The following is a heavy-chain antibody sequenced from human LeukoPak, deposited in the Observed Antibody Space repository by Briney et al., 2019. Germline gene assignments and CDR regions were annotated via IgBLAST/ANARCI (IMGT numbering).Heavy chain of an antibody. J-gene: IGHJ4*02. V-gene: IGHV4-61*02. CDR2: IYTGGST. CDR1: GGSISSSSYY. CDR3: ARERPYSSSWYDY. D-gene: IGHD6-13*01. Sequence: PSETLSLTCTVSGGSISSSSYYWSWIRQPAGKGLEWIGRIYTGGSTNYNPSLKSRVTMSVDTSKNQFSLKLSSVTAADTAVYYCARERPYSSSWYDYWGQGTLVTVSS.